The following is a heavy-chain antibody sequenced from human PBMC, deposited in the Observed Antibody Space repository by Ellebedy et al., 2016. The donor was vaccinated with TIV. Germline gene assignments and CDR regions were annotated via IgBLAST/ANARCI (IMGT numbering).Heavy chain of an antibody. J-gene: IGHJ6*03. Sequence: GESLKIYCKGSRYTFTSYWIGCVRQEPGKGLEWMGLIYPADSVTIYSPSSQGQVTIAADKSITTAYLQWSSLKASDTATYYCARLSGSYPNYYHFMDVWGKGTTVTVSS. CDR2: IYPADSVT. CDR3: ARLSGSYPNYYHFMDV. V-gene: IGHV5-51*01. CDR1: RYTFTSYW. D-gene: IGHD1-26*01.